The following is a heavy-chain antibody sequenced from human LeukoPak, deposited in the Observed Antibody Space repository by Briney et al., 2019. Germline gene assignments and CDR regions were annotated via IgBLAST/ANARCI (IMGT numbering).Heavy chain of an antibody. Sequence: GGSLRLSCEVSGFTFDNNDMHWVRQTTGKGLEWVSAIGSAGYTYYADSVRGRFTITRDNAKQSLYLQMNSLRVEDTAVYYCATTPLLWFGGDSTYFDYWGQGTLVTVSS. D-gene: IGHD3-10*01. CDR3: ATTPLLWFGGDSTYFDY. CDR1: GFTFDNND. V-gene: IGHV3-13*01. J-gene: IGHJ4*02. CDR2: IGSAGYT.